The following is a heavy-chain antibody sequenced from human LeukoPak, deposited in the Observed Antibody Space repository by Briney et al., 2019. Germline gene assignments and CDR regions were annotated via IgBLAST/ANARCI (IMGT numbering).Heavy chain of an antibody. D-gene: IGHD5-12*01. V-gene: IGHV3-48*04. J-gene: IGHJ4*02. Sequence: PGGSLRLSCAASGFTFSSYIMNWVRQAPGNGLVWVSYISRSRTIYYADSVKGRFTIFRDNAKNSLHLRMSSLRAEDTAVYYCARAGNHRNSGYDYWGQGTLVTVSS. CDR1: GFTFSSYI. CDR2: ISRSRTI. CDR3: ARAGNHRNSGYDY.